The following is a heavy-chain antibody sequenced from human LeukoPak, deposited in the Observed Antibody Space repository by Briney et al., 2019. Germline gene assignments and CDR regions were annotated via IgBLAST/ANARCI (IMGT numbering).Heavy chain of an antibody. J-gene: IGHJ3*02. Sequence: PGRSLRLSCAASGFTFSSYGMHWVRQAPGKGLEWVAVIWYDGSNKYYADSVKGRFTNSRDNSKNTLYLQMNSLRAEDTAVYYCALGVRGFDAFDIWGQGTMVTGSS. D-gene: IGHD3-10*01. CDR2: IWYDGSNK. V-gene: IGHV3-33*01. CDR1: GFTFSSYG. CDR3: ALGVRGFDAFDI.